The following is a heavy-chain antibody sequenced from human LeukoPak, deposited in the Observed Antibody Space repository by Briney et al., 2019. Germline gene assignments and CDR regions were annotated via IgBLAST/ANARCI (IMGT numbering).Heavy chain of an antibody. CDR3: ARENWRSKSIDFDS. Sequence: PGGSLRLSCAASGFTFSSYAMHWVRQAPGKGLEWVAVISYDGRNEYYADSVKGRFTISRDNSKNTLYMEMNSLGAEDTAAYFCARENWRSKSIDFDSWGQGTLVTVSS. CDR1: GFTFSSYA. V-gene: IGHV3-30*04. CDR2: ISYDGRNE. J-gene: IGHJ4*02. D-gene: IGHD6-6*01.